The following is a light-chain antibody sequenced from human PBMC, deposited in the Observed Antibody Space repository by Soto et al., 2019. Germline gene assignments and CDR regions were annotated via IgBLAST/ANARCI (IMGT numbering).Light chain of an antibody. CDR2: KAS. Sequence: DIQMTQSPSTLSASVGDRVTITCRASQSISSRLAWYQQKPGKAPKLLIYKASSLESGVPSRFSGSGSGTEFNLTISSLQADDCATYYGQQYNSYLYTCGQGTKLEIK. CDR1: QSISSR. J-gene: IGKJ2*01. CDR3: QQYNSYLYT. V-gene: IGKV1-5*03.